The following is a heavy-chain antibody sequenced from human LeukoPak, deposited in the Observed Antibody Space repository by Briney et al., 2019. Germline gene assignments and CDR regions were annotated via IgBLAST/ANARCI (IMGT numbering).Heavy chain of an antibody. CDR3: TTDELAAAGFDY. Sequence: GGSLTLYSSASGFNYCNTWMSWVRQAPGRGLVWVGRNKSKTDGGKTDYAAPVKGSFTISRDDSKNTLYLQMNSRKTEDAAVYYCTTDELAAAGFDYWGQGTLVTVSS. V-gene: IGHV3-15*01. CDR2: NKSKTDGGKT. J-gene: IGHJ4*02. D-gene: IGHD6-13*01. CDR1: GFNYCNTW.